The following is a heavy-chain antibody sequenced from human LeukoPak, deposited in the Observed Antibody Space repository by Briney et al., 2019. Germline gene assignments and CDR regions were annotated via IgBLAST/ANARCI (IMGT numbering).Heavy chain of an antibody. J-gene: IGHJ6*03. Sequence: SETLSLTCTVSGDSISNYYWNWIRQSPEKGLEWIGYIFVSGSTNYNPSLKSRVTISFDTSKNQFFLKLSSVTAADTAVYYCARDLPHRYYYYYYMDVWGKGTTVTISS. CDR2: IFVSGST. V-gene: IGHV4-4*08. CDR1: GDSISNYY. CDR3: ARDLPHRYYYYYYMDV.